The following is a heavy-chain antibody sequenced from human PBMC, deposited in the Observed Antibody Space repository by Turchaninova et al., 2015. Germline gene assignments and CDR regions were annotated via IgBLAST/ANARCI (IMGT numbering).Heavy chain of an antibody. J-gene: IGHJ4*02. D-gene: IGHD4-23*01. V-gene: IGHV4-4*02. CDR3: ARDRWD. Sequence: QVQLQEXGXGLXXPSGTLSLTGAVSGGSLRSVNWWSGVRQPPGKGLEWIGEIYHSGSTNYNPSLKSRVTISVDKAKNQFSLKLSSVTAADTAVYYCARDRWDWGQGTLVTVSS. CDR2: IYHSGST. CDR1: GGSLRSVNW.